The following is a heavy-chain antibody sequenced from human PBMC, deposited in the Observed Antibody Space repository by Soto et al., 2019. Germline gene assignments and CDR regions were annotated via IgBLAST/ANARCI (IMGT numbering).Heavy chain of an antibody. CDR3: ATHSGDYRWDY. CDR1: GYTFTSNW. D-gene: IGHD1-26*01. V-gene: IGHV5-51*01. J-gene: IGHJ4*02. Sequence: PGESLKISCKGSGYTFTSNWIAWVRQMPGKGLEWMGIIYCGGSDATYRPSFQGQVTISADRSTSTSYLHWSSLRASDSAMYYCATHSGDYRWDYWGRGTQVTVSS. CDR2: IYCGGSDA.